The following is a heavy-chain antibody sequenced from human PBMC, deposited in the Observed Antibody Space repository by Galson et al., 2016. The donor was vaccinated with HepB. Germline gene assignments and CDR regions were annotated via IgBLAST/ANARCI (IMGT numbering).Heavy chain of an antibody. CDR3: ARRAYFDFRDDATIGWFDR. D-gene: IGHD3-3*01. V-gene: IGHV5-51*01. J-gene: IGHJ5*02. Sequence: QSGAEVKKPGESLTISCKGSEYSFSSFWIGWVRQMPGKGLEWMGFVYPGDSDTRYSPSFRGQVTISTDKSISTAYLQWSSLRASDTAMYYCARRAYFDFRDDATIGWFDRWGQGTLVTVAS. CDR1: EYSFSSFW. CDR2: VYPGDSDT.